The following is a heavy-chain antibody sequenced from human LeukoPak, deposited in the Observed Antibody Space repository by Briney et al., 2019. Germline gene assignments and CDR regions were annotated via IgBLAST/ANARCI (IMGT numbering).Heavy chain of an antibody. J-gene: IGHJ4*02. D-gene: IGHD3-16*01. CDR3: ARGGKYYFDY. Sequence: GGSLRLSCAASGFTFSSYSMNWVRQAPGKGLEWVSSISSSSSYIYYADSVKGRFTISRDNSKNTLYLQMNSLRAEDTAAYYCARGGKYYFDYWGQGTLVTVSS. CDR1: GFTFSSYS. V-gene: IGHV3-21*01. CDR2: ISSSSSYI.